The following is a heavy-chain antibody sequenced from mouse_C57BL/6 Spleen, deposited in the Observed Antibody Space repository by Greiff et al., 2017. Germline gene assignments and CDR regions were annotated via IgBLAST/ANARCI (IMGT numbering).Heavy chain of an antibody. CDR1: GYTFTDYY. J-gene: IGHJ2*01. CDR3: SRRGNSNYYFDY. Sequence: EVQLQQPGPELVKPGASVKISCKASGYTFTDYYMNWVKQSHGKSLEWIGDINPTNGGTSYNQKFKGKATLTVDKSSSPAYMELRSLTTEDSAVYDCSRRGNSNYYFDYWGQGTTLTVSS. D-gene: IGHD2-5*01. V-gene: IGHV1-26*01. CDR2: INPTNGGT.